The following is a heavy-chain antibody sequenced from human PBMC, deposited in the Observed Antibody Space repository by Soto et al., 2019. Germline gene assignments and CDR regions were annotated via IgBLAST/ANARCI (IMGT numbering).Heavy chain of an antibody. Sequence: ASGKVCCKASGYTFINFDISWVRQAAGQGLEWLGWMNPGSGKTGYASKFQGRVAMTRDASTGTSHLELSSLTSDDTAVYYCARMASAGTLDWFDPWGQGTLVTVSS. CDR1: GYTFINFD. V-gene: IGHV1-8*02. J-gene: IGHJ5*02. CDR3: ARMASAGTLDWFDP. D-gene: IGHD6-13*01. CDR2: MNPGSGKT.